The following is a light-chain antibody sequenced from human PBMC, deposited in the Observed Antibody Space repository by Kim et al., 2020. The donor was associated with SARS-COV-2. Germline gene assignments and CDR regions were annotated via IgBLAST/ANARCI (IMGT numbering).Light chain of an antibody. CDR1: QSVSASS. Sequence: EIVLTQSPGTLSLSPGERATLSCRASQSVSASSLAWYQHKPGQAPRLLIYGASNRATGIPDRFSGSGSGTDFSLTISRLEPEDFAVYYCQQYGTSPHTFGPGTKVDIK. J-gene: IGKJ3*01. CDR2: GAS. V-gene: IGKV3-20*01. CDR3: QQYGTSPHT.